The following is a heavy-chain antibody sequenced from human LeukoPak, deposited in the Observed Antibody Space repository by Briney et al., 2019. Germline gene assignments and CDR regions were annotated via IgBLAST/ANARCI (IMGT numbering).Heavy chain of an antibody. J-gene: IGHJ5*02. Sequence: AGGSLRLSCAASGFAFSKYWMSWVRQAPGKGLEWVANIKEDGSIEDYADSVKGRFTVSRDNAKNSLYLQMNSLRVEDTAVYYCVCQQLAPPWGQGTLVTVSS. CDR3: VCQQLAPP. V-gene: IGHV3-7*01. CDR2: IKEDGSIE. CDR1: GFAFSKYW. D-gene: IGHD5-24*01.